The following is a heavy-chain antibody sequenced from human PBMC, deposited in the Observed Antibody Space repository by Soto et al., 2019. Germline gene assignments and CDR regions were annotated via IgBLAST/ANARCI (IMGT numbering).Heavy chain of an antibody. V-gene: IGHV3-23*01. D-gene: IGHD2-2*01. CDR3: AKDVGCTTTVCQKYYFDY. Sequence: GGSLRLSCTASGFTFGDYAMTWVRQAPGKGLEWLSVISGYGSRTYYADSVKGRLTISRDNSNNTLYLHMTSLRAEDTAVYYCAKDVGCTTTVCQKYYFDYWGQGALVTVSS. J-gene: IGHJ4*02. CDR2: ISGYGSRT. CDR1: GFTFGDYA.